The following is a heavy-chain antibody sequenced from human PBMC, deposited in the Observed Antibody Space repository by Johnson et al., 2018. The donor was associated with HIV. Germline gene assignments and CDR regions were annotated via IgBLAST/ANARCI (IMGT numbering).Heavy chain of an antibody. CDR1: GFTFSTYA. CDR2: ISFDGSNK. D-gene: IGHD3-22*01. J-gene: IGHJ3*02. CDR3: ARDRDYYDSLYAFYI. V-gene: IGHV3-30-3*01. Sequence: QVQLVESGGGVVRPGRSLRLSCAGSGFTFSTYAIHWVRQAPGKGLEWVAAISFDGSNKYYADSVKGRFTISRDNSKNTMYLQMNSLRPEDTAVYYCARDRDYYDSLYAFYIWGQGTMVTVSS.